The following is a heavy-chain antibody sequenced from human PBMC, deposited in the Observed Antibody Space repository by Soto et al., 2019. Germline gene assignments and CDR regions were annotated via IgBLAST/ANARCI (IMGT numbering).Heavy chain of an antibody. Sequence: QVQLVQSGAEVKKPGSSVKVSCKASGGTFSSYAISWVRQAPGQGLEWMGGIIPIFGTANYAQKFQGRVTNTADESTSTAYMELSSSRSEDTAVYYCARHLSPSSGIWYFDYWGQGTLVTVSS. CDR2: IIPIFGTA. V-gene: IGHV1-69*01. J-gene: IGHJ4*02. D-gene: IGHD1-26*01. CDR3: ARHLSPSSGIWYFDY. CDR1: GGTFSSYA.